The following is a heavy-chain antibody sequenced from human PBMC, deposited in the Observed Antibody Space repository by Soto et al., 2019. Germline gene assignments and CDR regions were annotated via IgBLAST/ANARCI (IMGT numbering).Heavy chain of an antibody. J-gene: IGHJ4*02. Sequence: PSETLSLTCAVYGGSFSGYYWSWIRQPPGKGLEWIGEINHSGSTNYNPSLKSRVTISVDTSKNQFSLKLSSVTAADTAVYYCAREREQQLVRRFQVWGLDYWGQGTLVTVSS. V-gene: IGHV4-34*01. CDR1: GGSFSGYY. CDR3: AREREQQLVRRFQVWGLDY. CDR2: INHSGST. D-gene: IGHD6-13*01.